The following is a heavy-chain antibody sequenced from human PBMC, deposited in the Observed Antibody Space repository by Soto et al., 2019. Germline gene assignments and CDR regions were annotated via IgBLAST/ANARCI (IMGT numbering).Heavy chain of an antibody. CDR3: AREPQDGSGSYFNS. CDR2: IIPIFGTA. V-gene: IGHV1-69*06. J-gene: IGHJ4*02. Sequence: QVPLVQSGAEVKKPGSSVKVSCKASGGTLSTYAISWVRQAPGQGLEWMGGIIPIFGTANYAQMFQGRVTITADKSTSTAYMERSSLTSADTAVYYCAREPQDGSGSYFNSWGQGTLVTVSS. D-gene: IGHD3-10*01. CDR1: GGTLSTYA.